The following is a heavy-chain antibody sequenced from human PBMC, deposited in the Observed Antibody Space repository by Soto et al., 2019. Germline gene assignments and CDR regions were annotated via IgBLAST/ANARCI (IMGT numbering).Heavy chain of an antibody. Sequence: SETLSLTCTVSGGSISSGGYYWSWIRQHPGKGLEWIGYIYYSGSTYYNPSLKSRVTISVDTSKNQFSLKLSSVTAADTAVYYCARVAVLRFLEWLPNWFDPWGQGTLVTVSS. J-gene: IGHJ5*02. CDR1: GGSISSGGYY. CDR3: ARVAVLRFLEWLPNWFDP. D-gene: IGHD3-3*01. V-gene: IGHV4-31*03. CDR2: IYYSGST.